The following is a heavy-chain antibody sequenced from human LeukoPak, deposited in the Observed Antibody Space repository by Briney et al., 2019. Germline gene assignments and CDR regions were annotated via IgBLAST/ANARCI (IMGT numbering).Heavy chain of an antibody. V-gene: IGHV3-11*04. J-gene: IGHJ1*01. D-gene: IGHD3-3*01. CDR2: ISSSSSTI. CDR3: ASLGYDFWSTSPSAEYFQH. CDR1: GFTFSDYY. Sequence: PGGSLRLSCAASGFTFSDYYMSWIRQAPGKGLEWVSYISSSSSTIYYADSVKGRFTISRDNAKNSLYLQMNSLRAEDTAVYYCASLGYDFWSTSPSAEYFQHWGQGTLVTVSS.